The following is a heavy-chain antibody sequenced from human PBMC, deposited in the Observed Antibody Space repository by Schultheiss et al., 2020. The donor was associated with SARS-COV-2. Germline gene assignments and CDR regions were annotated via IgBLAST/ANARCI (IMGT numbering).Heavy chain of an antibody. CDR1: GGSFSGYY. J-gene: IGHJ4*02. CDR3: ARKKYSYGYEDY. CDR2: IYHSGST. D-gene: IGHD5-18*01. Sequence: GSLRLSCAVYGGSFSGYYWSWIRQPPGKGLEWIGEIYHSGSTNYNPSLKSRVTISVDTSKNQFSLKLSSVTAADTAVYYCARKKYSYGYEDYWGQGTLVTVSS. V-gene: IGHV4-34*01.